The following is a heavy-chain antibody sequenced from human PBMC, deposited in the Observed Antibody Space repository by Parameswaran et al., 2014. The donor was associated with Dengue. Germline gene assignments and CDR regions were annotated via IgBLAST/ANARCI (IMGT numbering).Heavy chain of an antibody. J-gene: IGHJ5*02. D-gene: IGHD2-2*01. CDR2: IYHSGST. V-gene: IGHV4-30-2*01. Sequence: RWIRQPQEGLEWIGYIYHSGSTYYNPSLKSRVTISVDRSKNQFSLKLSSVTAADTAVYYCAGNPPYCSSTSCYDNSWFDPWGQGNPGHRLL. CDR3: AGNPPYCSSTSCYDNSWFDP.